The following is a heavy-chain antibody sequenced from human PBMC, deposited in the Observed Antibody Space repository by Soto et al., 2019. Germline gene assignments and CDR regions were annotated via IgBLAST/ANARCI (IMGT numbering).Heavy chain of an antibody. CDR1: GYTFTSYA. J-gene: IGHJ6*02. CDR2: INAGNGNT. D-gene: IGHD6-19*01. Sequence: SVKVSCKASGYTFTSYAMHWVRQAPGQRLEWMGWINAGNGNTKYSQKFQGRVTITRDTSASTAYMELSSLRSEDTAVYYCATSTRLGYYYGMDVWGQGTTVTVSS. CDR3: ATSTRLGYYYGMDV. V-gene: IGHV1-3*01.